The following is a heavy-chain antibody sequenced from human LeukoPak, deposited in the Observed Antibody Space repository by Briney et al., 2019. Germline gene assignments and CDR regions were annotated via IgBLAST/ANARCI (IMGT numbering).Heavy chain of an antibody. Sequence: PSETLSLTCTVSGGSISSYYWSWIRQPPGEGLEWIAYISDIGSINYNPSLESRVTISLDTSKNQFSLKLSSVTAADTAVYYCAGHHPRNTVDFWGQGTLVTVSS. D-gene: IGHD2-8*02. CDR1: GGSISSYY. CDR3: AGHHPRNTVDF. CDR2: ISDIGSI. J-gene: IGHJ4*02. V-gene: IGHV4-59*08.